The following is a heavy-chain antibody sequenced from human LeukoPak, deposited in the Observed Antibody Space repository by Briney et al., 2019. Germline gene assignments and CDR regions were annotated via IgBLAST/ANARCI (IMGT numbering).Heavy chain of an antibody. CDR1: GFTFSSYG. D-gene: IGHD3-22*01. Sequence: GGSLRLSCAASGFTFSSYGMHWVRQAPGKGLEWVAVIWYDGSNKYYADSVKGRFTISRDNSKNTLYLQMNSLRAEDTAVYYCAKGPYADYYDSSGDDAFDIWGQGTMVTASS. CDR3: AKGPYADYYDSSGDDAFDI. CDR2: IWYDGSNK. V-gene: IGHV3-33*06. J-gene: IGHJ3*02.